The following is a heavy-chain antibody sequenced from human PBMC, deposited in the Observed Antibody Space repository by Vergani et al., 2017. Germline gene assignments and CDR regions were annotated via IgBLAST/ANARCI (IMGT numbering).Heavy chain of an antibody. CDR2: ISYSGST. D-gene: IGHD3-22*01. J-gene: IGHJ4*02. CDR3: ARATHYYDSSGPTYYFDY. V-gene: IGHV4-30-4*08. CDR1: GDSINSGDYY. Sequence: QVQLQESGPGLVKPSQTLSLTCSVSGDSINSGDYYWNWIRQPPGKGLEWVGYISYSGSTNYNPSLKSRVTISVDTSKNQFSLKLSSVTAADTAVYYCARATHYYDSSGPTYYFDYWGQGTLVTVSS.